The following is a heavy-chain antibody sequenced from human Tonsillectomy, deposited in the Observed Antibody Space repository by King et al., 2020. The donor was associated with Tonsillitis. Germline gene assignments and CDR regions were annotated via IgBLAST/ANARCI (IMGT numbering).Heavy chain of an antibody. D-gene: IGHD3-10*01. Sequence: VQLVESGGGLVKPGGSLRLSCAASGFIFSTHTMTWVRQAPGKGLEWVSSIGGTTSYTLYADSVKGRFTISRDNAWNSLYLQMDSLTVEDTAIYYCARPASVRGIDYWGQGTLVTVSS. V-gene: IGHV3-21*01. CDR3: ARPASVRGIDY. CDR2: IGGTTSYT. CDR1: GFIFSTHT. J-gene: IGHJ4*02.